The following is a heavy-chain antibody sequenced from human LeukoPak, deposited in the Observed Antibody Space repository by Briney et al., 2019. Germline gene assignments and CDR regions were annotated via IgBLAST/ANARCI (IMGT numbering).Heavy chain of an antibody. J-gene: IGHJ6*03. Sequence: SGPTLVKPTQAFTLTCTFSGFSLSSSGVGVGWIRQPPGKALEWLALIYWNDDKRYSPSLKSRLIITKDTSKNQVVLTMTNMDPVDTATYYCAHRLSVATGDYMDVWGKGTTVTVSS. CDR1: GFSLSSSGVG. CDR2: IYWNDDK. V-gene: IGHV2-5*01. D-gene: IGHD1-14*01. CDR3: AHRLSVATGDYMDV.